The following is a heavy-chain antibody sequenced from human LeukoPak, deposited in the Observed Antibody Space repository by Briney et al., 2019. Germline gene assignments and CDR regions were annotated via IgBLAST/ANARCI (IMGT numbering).Heavy chain of an antibody. Sequence: GGSLRLSCGASGYTFSDYTMNWVRQAPGKGPEWISYISSGGSVMHYADSVKGRFTISRDNVENLLYLQMNSLRVEDTAVYYCTRDLEYWGQGVLVTVSS. CDR2: ISSGGSVM. J-gene: IGHJ4*02. CDR1: GYTFSDYT. V-gene: IGHV3-48*01. CDR3: TRDLEY.